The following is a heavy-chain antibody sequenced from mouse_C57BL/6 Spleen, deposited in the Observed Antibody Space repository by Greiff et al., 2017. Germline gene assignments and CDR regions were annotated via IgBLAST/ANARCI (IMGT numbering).Heavy chain of an antibody. CDR1: GFNIKDYY. CDR3: TKGNYSNPFDY. Sequence: VQLQQSGAELVRPGASVKLSCTASGFNIKDYYMHWVKQRPEQGLEWIGRIDPEDGDTEYAPKFKGKATMTADTSSNTAFLQLSSLTSKDTAVYYCTKGNYSNPFDYWGQGTTLTVSS. D-gene: IGHD2-5*01. CDR2: IDPEDGDT. J-gene: IGHJ2*01. V-gene: IGHV14-1*01.